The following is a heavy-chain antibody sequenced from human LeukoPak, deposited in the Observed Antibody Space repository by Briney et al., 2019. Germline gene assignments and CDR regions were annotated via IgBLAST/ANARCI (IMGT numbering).Heavy chain of an antibody. V-gene: IGHV1-69*01. Sequence: KVSCKASGGTFSSYAISWVRQAPGQGLEWMGGIIPIFGTANYAQKFQGRVTITADESTSTAYMELSSLRSEDTAVYYCARDGDYSNFDFDYWGQGTLVTVSS. D-gene: IGHD4-11*01. CDR3: ARDGDYSNFDFDY. CDR1: GGTFSSYA. J-gene: IGHJ4*02. CDR2: IIPIFGTA.